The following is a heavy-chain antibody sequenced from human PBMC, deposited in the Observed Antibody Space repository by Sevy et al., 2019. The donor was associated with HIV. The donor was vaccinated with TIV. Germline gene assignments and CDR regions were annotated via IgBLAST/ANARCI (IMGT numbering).Heavy chain of an antibody. CDR3: AREVTPIAVAGISALIAY. J-gene: IGHJ4*02. Sequence: GGSLRLSCAASGFTFSSYSMNWVRQAPGKGLEWVSSISSSSSYIYYADSVKGRFTISRDNAKNSLYLQMNSLRAEDTAVYYCAREVTPIAVAGISALIAYWGQGTLVTVSS. D-gene: IGHD6-19*01. CDR2: ISSSSSYI. CDR1: GFTFSSYS. V-gene: IGHV3-21*01.